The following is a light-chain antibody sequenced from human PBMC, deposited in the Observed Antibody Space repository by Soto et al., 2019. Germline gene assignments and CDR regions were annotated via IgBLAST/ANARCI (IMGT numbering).Light chain of an antibody. CDR1: NSNIGSTF. V-gene: IGLV1-47*02. Sequence: QSVLTQPPSASGTPGQRVTVSCSGTNSNIGSTFVYWYQHVPGTTPKLLVLSYNQRPSVFPDRFSGSKSGSSASLALRGLRYEDVADYYCATGDDSLSGWVFGGGTKLTVL. CDR2: SYN. CDR3: ATGDDSLSGWV. J-gene: IGLJ3*02.